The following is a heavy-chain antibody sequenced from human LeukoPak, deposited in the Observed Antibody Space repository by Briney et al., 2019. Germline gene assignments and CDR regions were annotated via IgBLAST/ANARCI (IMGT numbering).Heavy chain of an antibody. V-gene: IGHV3-74*03. J-gene: IGHJ4*02. D-gene: IGHD3-10*01. CDR1: GFTVSDHY. Sequence: GGSLRLSCAASGFTVSDHYMTWVRQAPGKGLEWVSRISSDETNIKYADSVKGRFTVSRDNVKNTMYLQMTSLRVEDTAVYYCARERGSGSYYFPLTGWGQGTLVTVSS. CDR3: ARERGSGSYYFPLTG. CDR2: ISSDETNI.